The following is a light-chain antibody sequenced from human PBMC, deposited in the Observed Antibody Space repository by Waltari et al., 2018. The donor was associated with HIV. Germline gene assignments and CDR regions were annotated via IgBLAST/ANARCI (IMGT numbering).Light chain of an antibody. CDR1: QSLMYSNGYNY. CDR2: LAS. V-gene: IGKV2-28*01. J-gene: IGKJ5*01. CDR3: IQGLQTPPA. Sequence: DIVLTQSPFSLAVIPGQPASISCRSSQSLMYSNGYNYLDWYLQRPGQPPQLLMYLASKRAPGVPDRFSGSESGTDFTLEISKVEAEDAGVYYCIQGLQTPPAFGQGTRLEI.